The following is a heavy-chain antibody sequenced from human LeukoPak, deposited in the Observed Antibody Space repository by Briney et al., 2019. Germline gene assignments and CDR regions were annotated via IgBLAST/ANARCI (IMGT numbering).Heavy chain of an antibody. Sequence: ASVKVSCKASGYTFSRYGINWVRQAPGQGLEWVGWISAYSGNTDYAQNLQGRVTMTTDTSTNTAYMDLRNLTSDDTAVYYCARTYYCDSSGYYYWDLDYWGQGTLVTVSS. J-gene: IGHJ4*02. CDR1: GYTFSRYG. V-gene: IGHV1-18*01. CDR3: ARTYYCDSSGYYYWDLDY. D-gene: IGHD3-22*01. CDR2: ISAYSGNT.